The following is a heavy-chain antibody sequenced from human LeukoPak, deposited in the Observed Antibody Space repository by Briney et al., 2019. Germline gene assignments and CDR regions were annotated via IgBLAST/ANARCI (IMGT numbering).Heavy chain of an antibody. CDR2: INQDASEI. CDR3: ATDRDNSDWQKRFDS. V-gene: IGHV3-7*01. D-gene: IGHD2-21*02. J-gene: IGHJ4*02. CDR1: GFTFSTYW. Sequence: GGSLRLSCAASGFTFSTYWMNWYCQAPGKGLEWVGNINQDASEINYVDSVRGRFTISRDNAKNSLHLQMNSLRAEDTAVYYCATDRDNSDWQKRFDSWGQGTLVTVSS.